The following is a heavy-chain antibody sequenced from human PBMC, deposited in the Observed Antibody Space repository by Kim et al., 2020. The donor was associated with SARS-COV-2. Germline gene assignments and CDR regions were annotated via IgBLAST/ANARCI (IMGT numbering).Heavy chain of an antibody. J-gene: IGHJ4*02. D-gene: IGHD3-3*01. Sequence: GGSLRLSCAASGFTFSDYYMSWIRQAPGKGLEWVSYISSSGSTIYYADSVKGRFTISRDNAKNSLYLQMNSLRAEDTAVYYCARGPPLDFWSGYPYYFDYWGQGTLVTVSS. V-gene: IGHV3-11*01. CDR2: ISSSGSTI. CDR3: ARGPPLDFWSGYPYYFDY. CDR1: GFTFSDYY.